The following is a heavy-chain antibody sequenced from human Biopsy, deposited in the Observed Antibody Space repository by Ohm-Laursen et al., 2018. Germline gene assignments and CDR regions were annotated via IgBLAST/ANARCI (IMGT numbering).Heavy chain of an antibody. CDR1: GGSFTGHY. J-gene: IGHJ4*02. Sequence: SQTPSLTCTVSGGSFTGHYWSWIRQPPGKGLEWIGHISYTGYTSYNASLKSRVTISVDTSRNHFSLRLSSLTAADTAVYYCARGSNDFGGLYFPRWGQGTLLTVSS. CDR2: ISYTGYT. V-gene: IGHV4-59*11. CDR3: ARGSNDFGGLYFPR. D-gene: IGHD4-23*01.